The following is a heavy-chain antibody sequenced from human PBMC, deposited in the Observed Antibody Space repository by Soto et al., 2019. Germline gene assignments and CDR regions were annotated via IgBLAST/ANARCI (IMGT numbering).Heavy chain of an antibody. Sequence: SVKVSCKASGGTFSSYAISWVRQAPGQGLEWMGGIIPIFGTANYAQKFQGRVTITADKSTSTAYMELSSLRSEDTAVYYCARGWAAADHIFKYWDQGTLVTVSS. J-gene: IGHJ4*02. CDR1: GGTFSSYA. V-gene: IGHV1-69*06. D-gene: IGHD6-13*01. CDR2: IIPIFGTA. CDR3: ARGWAAADHIFKY.